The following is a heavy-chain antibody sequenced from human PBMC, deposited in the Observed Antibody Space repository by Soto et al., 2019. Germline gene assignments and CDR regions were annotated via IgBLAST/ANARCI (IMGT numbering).Heavy chain of an antibody. D-gene: IGHD1-26*01. CDR3: ARVRVGATDTIRYYYGMDV. CDR1: GFTFSSYA. CDR2: ISYDGSNK. Sequence: GGSLRLSCAASGFTFSSYAMHWVRQDPGKGLEWVAVISYDGSNKYYADSVKGRFTISRDNSKNTLYLQMNSLRAEDTAVYYCARVRVGATDTIRYYYGMDVWGQGTTVTVSS. V-gene: IGHV3-30-3*01. J-gene: IGHJ6*02.